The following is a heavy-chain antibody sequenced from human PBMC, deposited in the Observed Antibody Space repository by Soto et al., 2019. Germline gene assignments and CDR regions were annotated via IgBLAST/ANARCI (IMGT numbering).Heavy chain of an antibody. J-gene: IGHJ6*02. D-gene: IGHD3-22*01. CDR2: IKQDGSEK. Sequence: GSLRLSCAASGFTFSSYWMSWVRQAPGKGLEWVANIKQDGSEKYYVDSVKGRFTISRDNAKNSLYLQMNSLRAEDTAVYYCARARSDSSGYYYYYYGMDVWGQGTTVTVSS. CDR1: GFTFSSYW. CDR3: ARARSDSSGYYYYYYGMDV. V-gene: IGHV3-7*01.